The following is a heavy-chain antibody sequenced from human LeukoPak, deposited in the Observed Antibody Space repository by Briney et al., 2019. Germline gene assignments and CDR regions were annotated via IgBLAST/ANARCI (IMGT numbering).Heavy chain of an antibody. J-gene: IGHJ4*02. CDR2: ISYDGSNK. CDR3: AKDIQLWTSGFDY. CDR1: GFTFSRYG. Sequence: HPGGSLRLSCAASGFTFSRYGMHWVRQAPGKGLEWVVVISYDGSNKYYADSVKGRFTISRDNSKNTLYLQMNSLRAEDTAVYYCAKDIQLWTSGFDYWGQGTLVTVSS. D-gene: IGHD5-18*01. V-gene: IGHV3-30*18.